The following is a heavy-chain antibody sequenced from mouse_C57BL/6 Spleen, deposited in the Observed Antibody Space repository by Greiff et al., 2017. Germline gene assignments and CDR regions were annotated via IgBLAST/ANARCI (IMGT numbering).Heavy chain of an antibody. Sequence: QVKLQQSGPGLVQPSQSLSITCTVSGFSLTSYGVHWVRKSPGKGLEWLGVIWSGGGTDYNAAFISRLSISKDNSKSQVFFKMNSLQADDTAIYYCASLYSNYVDYAMDYWGQGTSVTVSS. J-gene: IGHJ4*01. D-gene: IGHD2-5*01. CDR3: ASLYSNYVDYAMDY. CDR1: GFSLTSYG. CDR2: IWSGGGT. V-gene: IGHV2-2*01.